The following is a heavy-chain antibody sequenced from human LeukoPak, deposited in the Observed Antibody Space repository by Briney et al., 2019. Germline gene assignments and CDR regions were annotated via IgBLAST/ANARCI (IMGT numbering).Heavy chain of an antibody. CDR2: IFYSGST. CDR3: ARHEHLHCYGLWFDL. J-gene: IGHJ5*02. D-gene: IGHD3-10*01. CDR1: GGSISSSSYY. V-gene: IGHV4-39*01. Sequence: PSETLSLTCSVSGGSISSSSYYWGWIRQPPGNGLEWIGSIFYSGSTYYNPSLKSRVSISLDTSKNQVSLKLSSVTAADTAVYYCARHEHLHCYGLWFDLWGQGTLVTVSS.